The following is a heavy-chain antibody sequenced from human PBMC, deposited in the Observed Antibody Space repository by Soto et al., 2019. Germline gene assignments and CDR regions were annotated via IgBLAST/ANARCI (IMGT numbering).Heavy chain of an antibody. J-gene: IGHJ6*02. V-gene: IGHV3-66*01. D-gene: IGHD2-8*01. CDR2: IYSGGST. Sequence: GGSLRLSCAASGFTVSSNYMSWVRQAPGKGLEWVSVIYSGGSTYYADSVKGRFTISRDNSKNTLYLQMNSLRAEDTAVYYCARAAPDIVLMVYAGSGMDVWGQGTTVTVSS. CDR1: GFTVSSNY. CDR3: ARAAPDIVLMVYAGSGMDV.